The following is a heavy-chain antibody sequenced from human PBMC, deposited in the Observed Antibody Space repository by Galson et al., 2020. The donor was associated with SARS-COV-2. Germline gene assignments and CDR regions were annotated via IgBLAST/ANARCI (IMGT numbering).Heavy chain of an antibody. D-gene: IGHD1-7*01. CDR2: IYTSGST. J-gene: IGHJ2*01. CDR3: ARDSSPGDWYFDL. V-gene: IGHV4-4*07. CDR1: GGSISNYF. Sequence: SETLSLTCTVSGGSISNYFWSWIRQPAGKGLEWIGRIYTSGSTNYNPSLRSRVTMSVDTSRNQFSLKVSSVTAADTAVYYCARDSSPGDWYFDLWGRGTLVTVSS.